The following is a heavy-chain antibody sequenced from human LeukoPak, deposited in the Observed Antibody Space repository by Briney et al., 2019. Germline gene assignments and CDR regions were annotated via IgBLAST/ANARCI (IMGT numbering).Heavy chain of an antibody. CDR1: GGSISSYY. V-gene: IGHV4-59*01. J-gene: IGHJ4*02. CDR2: IYYSGST. CDR3: ARGSAAAGSFSDY. D-gene: IGHD6-13*01. Sequence: SETLSLTCTVSGGSISSYYWSWIRQPPGKGLEWIGYIYYSGSTNYNPSLKSRVTISVDTSKNQFSLKLSSVTAADTAVYYCARGSAAAGSFSDYWGQGTLVTVSS.